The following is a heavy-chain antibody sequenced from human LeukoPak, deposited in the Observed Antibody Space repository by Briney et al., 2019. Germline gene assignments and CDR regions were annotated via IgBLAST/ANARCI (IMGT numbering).Heavy chain of an antibody. V-gene: IGHV1-69*04. Sequence: SVEVSCKASGGTFSSYAISWVRQAPGQGLEWMGRIIPILGITNYAQKFQGRVTITADKSTSTAYMELSSLRSEDTAVYYCARLWGSVSGYFDYWGQGTLVTVSS. CDR2: IIPILGIT. D-gene: IGHD2-21*01. CDR1: GGTFSSYA. J-gene: IGHJ4*02. CDR3: ARLWGSVSGYFDY.